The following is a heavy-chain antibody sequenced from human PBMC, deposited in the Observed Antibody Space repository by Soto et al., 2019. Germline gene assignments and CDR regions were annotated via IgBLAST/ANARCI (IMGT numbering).Heavy chain of an antibody. CDR3: ARGKYYYGSGSYYYYYYGMDV. CDR2: INHSGST. J-gene: IGHJ6*02. CDR1: GGSFSGYY. Sequence: SETLSLTCAVYGGSFSGYYWSWIRQPPGKGLEWIGEINHSGSTNYNPSLKSRVTISVDTSKNQFSLKLSSVTAADTAVYYCARGKYYYGSGSYYYYYYGMDVWGQGTTVTVSS. D-gene: IGHD3-10*01. V-gene: IGHV4-34*01.